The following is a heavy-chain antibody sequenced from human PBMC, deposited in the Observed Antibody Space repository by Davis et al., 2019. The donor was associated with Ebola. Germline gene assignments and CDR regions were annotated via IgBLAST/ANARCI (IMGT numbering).Heavy chain of an antibody. CDR3: ARVAFEGGNSGWFDP. J-gene: IGHJ5*02. D-gene: IGHD6-19*01. CDR1: GESISGSF. Sequence: SETLSLTCGVYGESISGSFWTWIRQSPGKGLEWIGEISRSGISNYKPSLKSRVTMSVDTSKNQFSLNLRSVTAADTAVYYCARVAFEGGNSGWFDPWGQGTLVTVSS. V-gene: IGHV4-34*01. CDR2: ISRSGIS.